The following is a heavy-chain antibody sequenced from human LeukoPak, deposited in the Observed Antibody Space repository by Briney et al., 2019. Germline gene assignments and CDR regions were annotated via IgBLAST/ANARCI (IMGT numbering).Heavy chain of an antibody. V-gene: IGHV4-61*01. CDR1: GGSVSSGSYY. CDR2: IYYSGST. CDR3: ATPPGYSSGWYDY. J-gene: IGHJ4*02. D-gene: IGHD6-19*01. Sequence: PSETLSLTCTVSGGSVSSGSYYWSWIRQPPGKGLEWIGYIYYSGSTNYNPSLKSRVTISVDTSKNQFSLKLSSVTAADTAVYYCATPPGYSSGWYDYWGQGTLVTVSS.